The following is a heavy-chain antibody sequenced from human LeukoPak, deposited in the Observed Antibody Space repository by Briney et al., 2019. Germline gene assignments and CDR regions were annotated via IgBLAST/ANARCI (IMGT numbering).Heavy chain of an antibody. D-gene: IGHD6-13*01. CDR3: AKSGSIWYYFDY. V-gene: IGHV3-23*01. CDR2: ISDSGGST. J-gene: IGHJ4*02. CDR1: GFTFSSYG. Sequence: GGSLRLSCVASGFTFSSYGMSWVRQAPGKGLEWVSAISDSGGSTEYADSVKDRFTISRDNSKITLYLQMNSLRAEDTAVYYCAKSGSIWYYFDYWGQGTLVTASS.